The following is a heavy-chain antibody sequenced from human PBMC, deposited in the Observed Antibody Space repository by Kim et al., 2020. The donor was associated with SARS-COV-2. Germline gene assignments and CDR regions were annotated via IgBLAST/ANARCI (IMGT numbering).Heavy chain of an antibody. Sequence: SETLSLTCTVSGGSISSGGYYWSWIRQHPGKGLEWIGYIYYSGSTYYNPSLKSRVTISVDTSKNQFSLKLSSVTAADTAAYYCARGNEWELRGGAFDIWGQGTMVTVSS. V-gene: IGHV4-31*03. CDR2: IYYSGST. J-gene: IGHJ3*02. D-gene: IGHD1-26*01. CDR3: ARGNEWELRGGAFDI. CDR1: GGSISSGGYY.